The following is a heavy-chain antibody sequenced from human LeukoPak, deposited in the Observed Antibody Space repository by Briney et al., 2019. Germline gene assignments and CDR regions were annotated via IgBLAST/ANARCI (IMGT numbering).Heavy chain of an antibody. CDR3: ATDPGEWEPI. Sequence: GGSLRLSCATSGLTFTNAWMSWFRQAPGKGLEWVGRIKSKTDGGTSDYAAPVQGRFTISRDDSRNTLYLQMNSLKIEDTAVYYCATDPGEWEPIWGQGTMVTVSS. CDR1: GLTFTNAW. J-gene: IGHJ3*02. V-gene: IGHV3-15*01. CDR2: IKSKTDGGTS. D-gene: IGHD1-26*01.